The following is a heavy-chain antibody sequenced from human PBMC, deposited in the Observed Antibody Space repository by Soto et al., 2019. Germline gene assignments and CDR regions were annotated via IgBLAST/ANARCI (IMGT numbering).Heavy chain of an antibody. J-gene: IGHJ4*02. Sequence: SGGSLRLSCAASGFTFSSYGMHWVRQAPGKGLEWVAVISYDGSNKYYADSVKGRFTISRDNSKNTLCLQMNSLRAEDTAVYYCAKSFRRYCSGGSCYSPRDYWGQGTLVTVSS. CDR1: GFTFSSYG. V-gene: IGHV3-30*18. CDR3: AKSFRRYCSGGSCYSPRDY. CDR2: ISYDGSNK. D-gene: IGHD2-15*01.